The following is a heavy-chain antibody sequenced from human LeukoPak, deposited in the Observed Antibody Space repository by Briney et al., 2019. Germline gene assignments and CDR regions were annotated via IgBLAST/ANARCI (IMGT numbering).Heavy chain of an antibody. V-gene: IGHV3-33*01. CDR3: ARDRGYQYFDY. J-gene: IGHJ4*02. CDR1: GFTFRNHG. CDR2: IWYDGSDK. Sequence: GGSLRLSCAASGFTFRNHGMHWVRQAPGKGLEWVAVIWYDGSDKYYADSVRGRFAISRDNSKNTLYLQMNNLRADDTAVYYCARDRGYQYFDYWGQGTLVTVSS. D-gene: IGHD5-12*01.